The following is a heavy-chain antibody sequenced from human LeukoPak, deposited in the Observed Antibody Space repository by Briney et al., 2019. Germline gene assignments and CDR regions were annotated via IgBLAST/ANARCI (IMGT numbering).Heavy chain of an antibody. CDR2: IVHSGNT. CDR3: ARFGSSTWYKGAFGI. Sequence: SETLSLTCAVYGGSFSGYYWSWIRQPPGKGLEWIGEIVHSGNTKYNPSLKSRVTISVDTSKNQFSLNLTSVTAADTAVYYCARFGSSTWYKGAFGIWGQGTMVTVAS. V-gene: IGHV4-34*12. CDR1: GGSFSGYY. J-gene: IGHJ3*02. D-gene: IGHD6-13*01.